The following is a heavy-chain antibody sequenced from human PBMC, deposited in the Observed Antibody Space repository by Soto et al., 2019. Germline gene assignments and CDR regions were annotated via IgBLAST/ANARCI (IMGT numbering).Heavy chain of an antibody. J-gene: IGHJ6*02. CDR1: GFTFSDYY. CDR2: ISSSGSTI. V-gene: IGHV3-11*01. CDR3: ARFFAGGGVVVVAANYYYYYGMDV. Sequence: QVQLVESGGGLVKPGGSLRLSCAASGFTFSDYYMSWIRQAPGKGLEWVSYISSSGSTIYYADSVKGRFTISRDNAKNSLYLQMNSLRAEDTAVYYCARFFAGGGVVVVAANYYYYYGMDVWGQGTTVTVSS. D-gene: IGHD2-15*01.